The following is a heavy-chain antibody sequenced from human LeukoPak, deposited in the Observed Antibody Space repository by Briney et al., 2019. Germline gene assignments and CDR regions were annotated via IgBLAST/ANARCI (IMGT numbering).Heavy chain of an antibody. CDR3: AREGYDSSGYYLFDY. Sequence: PGGSLRLSCAASGFTVSSNYMSWVRQAPGKGLEWVSVIYSGGSTYYADSVKGRFTISRDSSKNTLYLQMNSLRAEDTAVYYCAREGYDSSGYYLFDYWGQGTLVTVSS. J-gene: IGHJ4*02. CDR1: GFTVSSNY. V-gene: IGHV3-66*01. CDR2: IYSGGST. D-gene: IGHD3-22*01.